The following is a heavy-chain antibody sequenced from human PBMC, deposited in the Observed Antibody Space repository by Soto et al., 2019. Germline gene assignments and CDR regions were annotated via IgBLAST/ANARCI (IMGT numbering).Heavy chain of an antibody. J-gene: IGHJ5*02. D-gene: IGHD2-2*01. Sequence: QLQLQESGPGLVKPSETLSLTCTVSGGSISSSSYYWGWIRQPPGKGLEWIGRIYYSGSTYYNPSLKSRVTISVDTSKNQFALKLSSVTAADTAVYYCARQHDDQLLDWFDPWGQGTLVTVSS. CDR2: IYYSGST. CDR3: ARQHDDQLLDWFDP. V-gene: IGHV4-39*01. CDR1: GGSISSSSYY.